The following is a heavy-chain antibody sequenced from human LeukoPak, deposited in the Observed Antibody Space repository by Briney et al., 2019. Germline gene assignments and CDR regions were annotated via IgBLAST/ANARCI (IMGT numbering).Heavy chain of an antibody. V-gene: IGHV6-1*01. Sequence: SQTLSLTCALSGDSVSSNSVAWNWIRQSPSRGLEWLGRTSYKSKWYNNYAVSVKSRITINPDTSKNQFSLQLNSVTPEDTAVYYCARWVHTLAHFDYWGQGTLVTVSS. D-gene: IGHD1-1*01. CDR3: ARWVHTLAHFDY. CDR2: TSYKSKWYN. CDR1: GDSVSSNSVA. J-gene: IGHJ4*02.